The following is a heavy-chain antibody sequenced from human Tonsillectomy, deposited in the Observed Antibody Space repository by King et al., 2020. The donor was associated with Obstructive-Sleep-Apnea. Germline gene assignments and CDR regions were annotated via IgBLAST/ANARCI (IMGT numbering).Heavy chain of an antibody. CDR3: AREDYGDYGSYSYYGMDV. Sequence: VQLVQSGAEVKKPGESLRLSCKGSGYIFTSYWIIWVRQMPGKGLEWMGRIDPSDSYTNYSPSFQGHVTISADKSISTAYLQWTSLKASDTAMYYCAREDYGDYGSYSYYGMDVWGQGTTVTVSS. V-gene: IGHV5-10-1*01. CDR2: IDPSDSYT. D-gene: IGHD4-17*01. CDR1: GYIFTSYW. J-gene: IGHJ6*02.